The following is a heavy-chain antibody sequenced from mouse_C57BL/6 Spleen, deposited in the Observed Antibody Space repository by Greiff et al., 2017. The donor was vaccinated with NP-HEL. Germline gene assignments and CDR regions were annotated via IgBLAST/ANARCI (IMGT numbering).Heavy chain of an antibody. V-gene: IGHV5-4*01. J-gene: IGHJ3*01. CDR1: GFTFSSYA. D-gene: IGHD1-1*01. CDR2: ISDGGSYT. CDR3: ARGRGGYYGFPWFAY. Sequence: VQLKESGGGLVKPGGSLKLSCAASGFTFSSYAMSWVRQTPEKRLEWVATISDGGSYTYYPDNVKGRFTISRDNAKNNLYLQMSHLKSEDTAMYYCARGRGGYYGFPWFAYWGQGTLVTVSA.